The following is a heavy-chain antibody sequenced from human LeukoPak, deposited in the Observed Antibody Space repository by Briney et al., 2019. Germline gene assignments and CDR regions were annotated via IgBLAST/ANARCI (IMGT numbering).Heavy chain of an antibody. D-gene: IGHD6-6*01. J-gene: IGHJ5*02. Sequence: SETLSLTCSVSDDSFSTHYWTWIRQPPGKGLEWIGYISSIGPTNYNPSLKSRVTISVDTSKNQFSLKLSSVTAADTAVYYCARGCCSSSSVWFDPWGQGTLVTVSS. CDR2: ISSIGPT. CDR1: DDSFSTHY. V-gene: IGHV4-59*11. CDR3: ARGCCSSSSVWFDP.